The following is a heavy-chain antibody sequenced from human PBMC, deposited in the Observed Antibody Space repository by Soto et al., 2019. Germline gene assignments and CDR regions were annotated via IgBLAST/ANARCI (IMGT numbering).Heavy chain of an antibody. D-gene: IGHD3-10*01. V-gene: IGHV4-39*01. CDR2: IYYRGRT. CDR3: ARQCITSVRGVTEGPFDY. Sequence: WDTLSLTCTVSGGSIHSSSYYWCWIRQPPGKGLEWIGIIYYRGRTYYNPSLHTRFTISVDTSKNQFFLKLSSGAAADAAVYYCARQCITSVRGVTEGPFDYWGQGTLVTVSS. CDR1: GGSIHSSSYY. J-gene: IGHJ4*02.